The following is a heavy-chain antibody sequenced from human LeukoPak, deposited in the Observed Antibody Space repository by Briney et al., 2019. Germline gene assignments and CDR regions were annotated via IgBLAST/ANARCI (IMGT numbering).Heavy chain of an antibody. Sequence: ASVKVSCKASGYTFTCYYMHWVRQAPGQGLEWMGWINPNSGGTNYAQKFQGWVTMTRDTSISTAYMELSSLRSEDTAVYYCARDQGEMATIRAHDAFDIWGQGTMVTVSS. V-gene: IGHV1-2*04. D-gene: IGHD5-24*01. J-gene: IGHJ3*02. CDR3: ARDQGEMATIRAHDAFDI. CDR1: GYTFTCYY. CDR2: INPNSGGT.